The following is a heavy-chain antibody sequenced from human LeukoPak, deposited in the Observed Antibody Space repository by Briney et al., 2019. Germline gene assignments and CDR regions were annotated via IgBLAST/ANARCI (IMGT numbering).Heavy chain of an antibody. Sequence: ASVKVSCKASGYTFTSYGVSGVRQAPGQGLEWMGWISAYNGNTNYAQKLQGRVTMTTDTSTSTAYMELRSLRSDDTAVYYCATSTGRYDSSGYYRVYGFDIWGQGTMVIVSS. D-gene: IGHD3-22*01. V-gene: IGHV1-18*01. CDR2: ISAYNGNT. CDR3: ATSTGRYDSSGYYRVYGFDI. CDR1: GYTFTSYG. J-gene: IGHJ3*02.